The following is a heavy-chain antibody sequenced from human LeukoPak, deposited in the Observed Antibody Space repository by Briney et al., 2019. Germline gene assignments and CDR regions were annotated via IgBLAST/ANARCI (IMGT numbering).Heavy chain of an antibody. J-gene: IGHJ4*02. V-gene: IGHV4-61*05. CDR1: GGSISSSSYY. D-gene: IGHD5-18*01. CDR3: ARVGGYSHKD. CDR2: FYYTGST. Sequence: SQTLSLTCTVSGGSISSSSYYWGWIRQPPGKGLEWIGYFYYTGSTNYNPSLKSRVTISVDTSKNQFSLKLNSVTAADTAVYYCARVGGYSHKDWGQGTLVTVSS.